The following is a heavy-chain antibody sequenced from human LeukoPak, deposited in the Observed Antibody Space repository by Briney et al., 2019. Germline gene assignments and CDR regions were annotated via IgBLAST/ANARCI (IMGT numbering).Heavy chain of an antibody. D-gene: IGHD4-17*01. CDR2: ISRTGNTI. CDR1: GFIFNDYY. J-gene: IGHJ4*02. V-gene: IGHV3-11*01. Sequence: GGSLRLSCAASGFIFNDYYMSWIRQAPGKGLEWLSYISRTGNTIYYRDSVKGRFTISRDNANNLPHLQMDNLRAEDTAVYYCARDLGSSTVTTAFDYWGQGTLVTVSS. CDR3: ARDLGSSTVTTAFDY.